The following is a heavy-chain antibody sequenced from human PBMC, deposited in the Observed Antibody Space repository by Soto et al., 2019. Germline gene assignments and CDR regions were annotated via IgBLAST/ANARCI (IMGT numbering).Heavy chain of an antibody. D-gene: IGHD1-7*01. V-gene: IGHV1-18*01. J-gene: IGHJ4*02. CDR1: GYTFTSYG. Sequence: QVRLVQSGAEMKKPGASVKVSCKASGYTFTSYGISWVRQAPGQGLEWMGWIRPYNGNTNDAQKLQGRVTMTTDTSASTAYTELRSLRSDDTAVYYCSSGAPPELEGGQGTPFTVSS. CDR3: SSGAPPELE. CDR2: IRPYNGNT.